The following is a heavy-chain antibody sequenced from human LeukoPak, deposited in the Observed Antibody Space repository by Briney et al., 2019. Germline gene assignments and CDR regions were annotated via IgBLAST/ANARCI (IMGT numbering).Heavy chain of an antibody. D-gene: IGHD4-17*01. V-gene: IGHV3-33*01. CDR3: ARDRRAPYGDYGLDY. J-gene: IGHJ4*02. CDR1: GFTFSSYG. Sequence: GGSLRLSCAASGFTFSSYGMHWARQARGKGLEWVAVIWYDGSNKYYADSVKGRFTISRDNSKNTLYLQMKSLRAEDTAVYYCARDRRAPYGDYGLDYWGQGTLVTVSS. CDR2: IWYDGSNK.